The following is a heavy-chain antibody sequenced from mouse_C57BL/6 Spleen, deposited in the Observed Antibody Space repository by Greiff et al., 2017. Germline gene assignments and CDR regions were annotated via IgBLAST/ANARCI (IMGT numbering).Heavy chain of an antibody. CDR1: GYTFTSYW. J-gene: IGHJ2*01. CDR2: IYPGSGST. D-gene: IGHD2-1*01. V-gene: IGHV1-55*01. CDR3: ARRGYGNYDFDY. Sequence: QVHVKQPGAELVKPGASVKMSCKASGYTFTSYWITWVKQRPGQGLEWIGDIYPGSGSTNYNEKFKSKATLTVDTSSSTAYMQLSSLTSEDSAVYYCARRGYGNYDFDYWGQGTTLTVSS.